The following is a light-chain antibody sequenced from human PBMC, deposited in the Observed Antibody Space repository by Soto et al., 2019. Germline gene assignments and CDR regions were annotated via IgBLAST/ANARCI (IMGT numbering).Light chain of an antibody. CDR1: QNINSW. V-gene: IGKV1-5*03. Sequence: DIQMTQSPSTLSASVGDRVTITCRASQNINSWLAWYQQKPGEAPKVLIYKASSLESGVPSRFSGSGSGTEFTLTISSLQPDDFATYYCQQYNSYPWTFGQGTKVEIK. CDR2: KAS. CDR3: QQYNSYPWT. J-gene: IGKJ1*01.